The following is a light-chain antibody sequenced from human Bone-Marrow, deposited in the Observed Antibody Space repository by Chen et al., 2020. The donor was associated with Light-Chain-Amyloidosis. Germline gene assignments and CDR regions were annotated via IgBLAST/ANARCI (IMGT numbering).Light chain of an antibody. CDR1: SSDVGDYNY. CDR3: TSYASGNTLI. CDR2: DVT. J-gene: IGLJ2*01. V-gene: IGLV2-14*03. Sequence: QSALTQPASVSGSPGQSITISCTGTSSDVGDYNYVSWYQQHPGTAPKRLIYDVTRRPSGVSDRFSGSKSDNTASLTISGLQAEDEAHYYCTSYASGNTLIFGGGTKLTVL.